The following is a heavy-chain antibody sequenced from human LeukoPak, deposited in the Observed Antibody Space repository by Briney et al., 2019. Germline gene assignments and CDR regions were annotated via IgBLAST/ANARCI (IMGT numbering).Heavy chain of an antibody. Sequence: GASVKVSCKASGYIFTSYGISWVRQAPGQGLEWMGWISAYNGNTNHAQNFQGRVTVTTETSTSTAYMEPRSLRSDDTAVYYCARDRGTYYDFWSGYHYWGQGTLVTVSS. CDR3: ARDRGTYYDFWSGYHY. V-gene: IGHV1-18*01. CDR2: ISAYNGNT. J-gene: IGHJ4*02. D-gene: IGHD3-3*01. CDR1: GYIFTSYG.